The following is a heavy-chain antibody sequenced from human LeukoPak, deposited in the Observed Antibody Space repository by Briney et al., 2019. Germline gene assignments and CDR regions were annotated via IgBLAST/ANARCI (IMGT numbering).Heavy chain of an antibody. Sequence: ASVKVSCKASGYTFTSYGISWVRQAPGQGLEWMGWISAYNGNTNYAQKLQGRVTMTTDTSTSTAYMELRSLRSDDTAVYYCARGLFRADYYDSSGYYYGGYYWGQGTLVTVSS. CDR2: ISAYNGNT. CDR3: ARGLFRADYYDSSGYYYGGYY. J-gene: IGHJ4*02. V-gene: IGHV1-18*01. D-gene: IGHD3-22*01. CDR1: GYTFTSYG.